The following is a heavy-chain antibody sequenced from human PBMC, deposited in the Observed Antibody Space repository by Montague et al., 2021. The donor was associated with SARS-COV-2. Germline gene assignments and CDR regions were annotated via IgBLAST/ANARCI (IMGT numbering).Heavy chain of an antibody. J-gene: IGHJ4*02. CDR1: GASISSANDY. CDR3: ARDDFRWDFDC. V-gene: IGHV4-61*09. D-gene: IGHD2/OR15-2a*01. CDR2: IYTTGST. Sequence: TLSLTCSVSGASISSANDYWTWIRQPAGKGLEWIGHIYTTGSTNYNPSLKSRLTISLDTSKNQFSLKLSSVTAADTAVYYCARDDFRWDFDCWGQGTLVTVSS.